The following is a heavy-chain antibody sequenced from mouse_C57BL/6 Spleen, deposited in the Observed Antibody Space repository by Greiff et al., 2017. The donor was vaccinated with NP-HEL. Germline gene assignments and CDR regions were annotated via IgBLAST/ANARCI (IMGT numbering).Heavy chain of an antibody. CDR1: GFTFSDYG. CDR2: ISSGSSTI. V-gene: IGHV5-17*01. D-gene: IGHD1-1*01. Sequence: EVKLVESGGGLVKPGGSLKLSCAASGFTFSDYGMHWVRQAPEKGLEWVAYISSGSSTIYYADTVKGRFTISRDNAKNTLFLQMTSLRSEDTAMYYCARRAYYGSSYDWFVYWGQGTLVTVSA. J-gene: IGHJ3*01. CDR3: ARRAYYGSSYDWFVY.